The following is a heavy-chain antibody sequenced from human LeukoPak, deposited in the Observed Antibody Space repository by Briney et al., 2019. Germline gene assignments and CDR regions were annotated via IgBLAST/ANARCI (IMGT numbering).Heavy chain of an antibody. Sequence: SETLSLTCTASGGSISISYYCGWIRQPPGKGLEWIGSIYYSGSTYYKPSLESRVTISLDTSKNQFSLKLSSVTAADTAVYYCSRRSGGSEYQGYFQHWGQGTLVTVSS. CDR1: GGSISISYY. CDR2: IYYSGST. D-gene: IGHD2-15*01. J-gene: IGHJ1*01. V-gene: IGHV4-39*01. CDR3: SRRSGGSEYQGYFQH.